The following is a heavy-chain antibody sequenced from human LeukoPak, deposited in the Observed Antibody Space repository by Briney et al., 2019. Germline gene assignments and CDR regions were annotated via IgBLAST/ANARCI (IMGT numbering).Heavy chain of an antibody. CDR3: ARDSVASRLKSYYYGMDV. D-gene: IGHD6-19*01. CDR2: ISAYNGNT. J-gene: IGHJ6*02. CDR1: GYTFASYG. Sequence: GASVKVSCKASGYTFASYGISWVRQAPGQGLEWMGWISAYNGNTNYAQKLQGRVTMTTDTSTNTAYMELRSLRSDDTAVYYCARDSVASRLKSYYYGMDVWGQGTTVTVSS. V-gene: IGHV1-18*01.